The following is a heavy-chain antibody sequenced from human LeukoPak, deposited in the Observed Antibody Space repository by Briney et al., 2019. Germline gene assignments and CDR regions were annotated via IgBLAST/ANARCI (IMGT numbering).Heavy chain of an antibody. D-gene: IGHD3-3*01. Sequence: GGSLRLSCAASGFTFSSYAMHWVRQAPGKGLEWVSGISWNSGSIGYADSVKGRFTISRDNAKNSLYLQMNSLRAEDMALYYCAKDRGSYYDFWSGPLDAFDIWGQGTMVTVSS. CDR2: ISWNSGSI. V-gene: IGHV3-9*03. CDR1: GFTFSSYA. CDR3: AKDRGSYYDFWSGPLDAFDI. J-gene: IGHJ3*02.